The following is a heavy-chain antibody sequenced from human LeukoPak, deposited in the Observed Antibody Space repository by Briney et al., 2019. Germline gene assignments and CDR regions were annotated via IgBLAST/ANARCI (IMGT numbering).Heavy chain of an antibody. CDR3: ARGRGYCSSTSCHGRRNWFDP. CDR1: GGSISSYY. CDR2: INHSGST. D-gene: IGHD2-2*01. J-gene: IGHJ5*02. Sequence: SETLSLTCTVSGGSISSYYWSWIRQPPGKGLEWIGEINHSGSTNYNPSLKSRVTISVDTSKNQFSLKLSSVTAADTAVYYCARGRGYCSSTSCHGRRNWFDPWGQGTLVTVSS. V-gene: IGHV4-34*01.